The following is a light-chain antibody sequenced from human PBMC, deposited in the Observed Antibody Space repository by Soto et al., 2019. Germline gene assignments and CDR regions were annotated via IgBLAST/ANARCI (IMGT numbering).Light chain of an antibody. CDR2: AAS. J-gene: IGKJ5*01. CDR3: QHHGSSPIT. Sequence: EIVLTQSPGTLSLSPGERATLSCRASQSVNNKYFAWYQQKPGQSPRLLIYAASSRASGIPDRFSGSGSGTDFTLTISRLEPEDFAVFYCQHHGSSPITFGQGTRLEIK. CDR1: QSVNNKY. V-gene: IGKV3-20*01.